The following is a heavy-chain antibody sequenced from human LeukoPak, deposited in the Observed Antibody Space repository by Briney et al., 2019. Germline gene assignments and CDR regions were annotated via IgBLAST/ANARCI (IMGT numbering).Heavy chain of an antibody. CDR2: VKSKKDGGTT. CDR3: AKDRAWLQFWS. Sequence: GGSLRLSCAASGFTFSSYSMNWVRQAPGKGLEWVGRVKSKKDGGTTEYAAPVKGRFIISRDDSKNTLYLQMNSLRAEDTAVFYCAKDRAWLQFWSWGQGTLVTVSS. CDR1: GFTFSSYS. D-gene: IGHD5-18*01. J-gene: IGHJ4*02. V-gene: IGHV3-15*01.